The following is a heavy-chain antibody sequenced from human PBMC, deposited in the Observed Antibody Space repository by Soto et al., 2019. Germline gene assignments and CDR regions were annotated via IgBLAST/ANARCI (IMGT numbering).Heavy chain of an antibody. CDR1: GASIGSYY. Sequence: QVHLQESGPGLVKPSETLSLTCTVSGASIGSYYWSWIRQPPGKALEWIGYIYDSGSTTYNPSLTSRVTMSVDTSKNQFSLKLRFVTAADTAVYYCARDRNYGGADPWGQGTLVTVSS. J-gene: IGHJ5*01. V-gene: IGHV4-59*01. CDR2: IYDSGST. D-gene: IGHD3-10*01. CDR3: ARDRNYGGADP.